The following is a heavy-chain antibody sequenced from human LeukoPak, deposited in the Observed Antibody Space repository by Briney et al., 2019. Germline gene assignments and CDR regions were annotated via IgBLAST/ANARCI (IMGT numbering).Heavy chain of an antibody. Sequence: PSETLSLTCTVSGGSISSYYWSWIRQPPGKGLEWIGYIYYSGSTNYNPSLKSRVTISVDTSKNQFSLKLSSVTAADTAVYYCARGVSYYDILTGYSHYYFDYWGQGTLVTVSS. CDR3: ARGVSYYDILTGYSHYYFDY. J-gene: IGHJ4*02. V-gene: IGHV4-59*01. CDR2: IYYSGST. D-gene: IGHD3-9*01. CDR1: GGSISSYY.